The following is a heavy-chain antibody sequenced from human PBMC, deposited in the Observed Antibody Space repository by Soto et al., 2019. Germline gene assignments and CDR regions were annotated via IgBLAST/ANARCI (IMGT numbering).Heavy chain of an antibody. CDR3: ARGTVAGLLYFDL. Sequence: QVQLQESGPGLVKPSGTLSLTCAVSGGSISSSNWWSWVRQPPGKGLEWIGEIYHSGSTNYNPSLKSRVTLSVDKSKKQFSLKLSSVTGADTAVYYCARGTVAGLLYFDLWGRGTLVTVSS. D-gene: IGHD6-19*01. CDR1: GGSISSSNW. CDR2: IYHSGST. V-gene: IGHV4-4*02. J-gene: IGHJ2*01.